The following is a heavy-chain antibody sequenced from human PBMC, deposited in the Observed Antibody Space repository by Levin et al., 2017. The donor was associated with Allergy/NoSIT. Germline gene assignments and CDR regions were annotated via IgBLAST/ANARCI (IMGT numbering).Heavy chain of an antibody. D-gene: IGHD3-22*01. Sequence: KVSCKGSGYSFTSYWIGWVRQMPGKGLEWMGIIYPGDSDTRYSPSFQGQVTISADKSISTAYLQWSSLKASDTAMYYCARLTYYYDSSGYHDYWGQGTLVTVSS. J-gene: IGHJ4*02. CDR2: IYPGDSDT. V-gene: IGHV5-51*01. CDR3: ARLTYYYDSSGYHDY. CDR1: GYSFTSYW.